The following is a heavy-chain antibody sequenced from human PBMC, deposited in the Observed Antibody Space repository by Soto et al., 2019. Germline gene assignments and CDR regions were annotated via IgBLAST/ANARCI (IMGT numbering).Heavy chain of an antibody. CDR3: AAARGDCSGGSCYPEDDAFDI. V-gene: IGHV1-58*02. CDR2: IVVGSSNT. CDR1: GFTFTSSA. D-gene: IGHD2-15*01. J-gene: IGHJ3*02. Sequence: GASVNVSCKASGFTFTSSAMQWVRQARGQRLEWIGWIVVGSSNTNYAQKFQERVTITRDMSTSTAYMELSSLRSEDTAVYYCAAARGDCSGGSCYPEDDAFDIWGQGTMVTVSS.